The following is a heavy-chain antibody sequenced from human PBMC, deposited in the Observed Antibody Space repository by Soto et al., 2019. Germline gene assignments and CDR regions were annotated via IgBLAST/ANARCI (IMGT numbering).Heavy chain of an antibody. J-gene: IGHJ4*02. Sequence: ASVKVSCKASGYTFTSYGMHWVRQAPGQRLEWMAWINAGNGNTNYAQKFQGRVTITADESTSTAYMELSSLRSEDTAVYYCASSHSHYHANRLPTYYFDYWGQGTLVTVSS. CDR3: ASSHSHYHANRLPTYYFDY. V-gene: IGHV1-3*01. CDR1: GYTFTSYG. D-gene: IGHD1-26*01. CDR2: INAGNGNT.